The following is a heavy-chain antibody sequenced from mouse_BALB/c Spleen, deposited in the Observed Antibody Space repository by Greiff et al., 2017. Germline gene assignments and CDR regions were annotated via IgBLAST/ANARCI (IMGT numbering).Heavy chain of an antibody. J-gene: IGHJ3*01. Sequence: EVHLVESGGGLVKPGGSLKLSCAASGFTFSDYYMYWVRQTPEKRLEWVATISDGGSYTYYPDSVKGRFTISRDNAKNNLYLQMSSLKSEDTAMYYCARDDRYDEAYWGQGTLVTVSA. D-gene: IGHD2-14*01. CDR1: GFTFSDYY. V-gene: IGHV5-4*02. CDR3: ARDDRYDEAY. CDR2: ISDGGSYT.